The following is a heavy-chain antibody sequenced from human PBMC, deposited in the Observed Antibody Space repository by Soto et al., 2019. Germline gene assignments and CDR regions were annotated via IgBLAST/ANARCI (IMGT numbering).Heavy chain of an antibody. D-gene: IGHD5-12*01. CDR2: IWYDGSNK. J-gene: IGHJ3*02. V-gene: IGHV3-33*01. CDR1: RFTFTIYG. Sequence: QVQLVESGGGVVQPGRSLRLSCAASRFTFTIYGMHWVGQAPGKGLEWVAVIWYDGSNKYYADSVKGRFTISRDNSKNTLYLQMNSLRAEDTAVYYCAREEMATIHPWVPAAFDIWGQGTMVTVSS. CDR3: AREEMATIHPWVPAAFDI.